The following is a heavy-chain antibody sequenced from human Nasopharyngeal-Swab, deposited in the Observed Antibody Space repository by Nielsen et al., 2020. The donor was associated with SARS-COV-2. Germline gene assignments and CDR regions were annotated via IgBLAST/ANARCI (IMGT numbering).Heavy chain of an antibody. CDR3: ARDTLKSITIVGVVSYYYGMDV. Sequence: SETLSLTCSVSGGSIINIGSYWSWIRQDPGRDLAWIGSIYYSGSTYYNPSLKSRVTISVDTSKNQFSLKLSSVTAADTAVYYCARDTLKSITIVGVVSYYYGMDVWGQGTKVTVSS. CDR1: GGSIINIGSY. CDR2: IYYSGST. D-gene: IGHD3-3*01. V-gene: IGHV4-39*07. J-gene: IGHJ6*02.